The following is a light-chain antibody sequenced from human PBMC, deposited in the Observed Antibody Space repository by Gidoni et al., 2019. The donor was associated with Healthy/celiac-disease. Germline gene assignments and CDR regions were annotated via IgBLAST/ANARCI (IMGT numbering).Light chain of an antibody. CDR2: LEGSGSY. CDR3: ETWDSNTRV. Sequence: QPVLTQSSSASASLGSSVKLPCTLSSWHSSYIIAWHQQQPGKAPRYLMKLEGSGSYNKGSGVPDRFSGSSSWADRYLTISNLQFEDESDYYCETWDSNTRVFGTGTKVTVL. J-gene: IGLJ1*01. V-gene: IGLV4-60*02. CDR1: SWHSSYI.